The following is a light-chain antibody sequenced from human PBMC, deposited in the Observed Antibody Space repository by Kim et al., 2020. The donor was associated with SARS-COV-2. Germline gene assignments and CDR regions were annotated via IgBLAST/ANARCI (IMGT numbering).Light chain of an antibody. CDR2: WAS. Sequence: IVMTQSPDSLAVSLGERATINCKSSQSVLFSSNNKNYLAWYQQKPGQPPKLLIYWASTRESGVPDRFSGSGSGTDFTLTISRLQAEDVAVYHCQQYYSTPQTFGQGTRWRLN. V-gene: IGKV4-1*01. J-gene: IGKJ5*01. CDR3: QQYYSTPQT. CDR1: QSVLFSSNNKNY.